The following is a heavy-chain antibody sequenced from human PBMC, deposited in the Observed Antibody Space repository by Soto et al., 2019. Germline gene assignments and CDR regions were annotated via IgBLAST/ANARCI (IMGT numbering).Heavy chain of an antibody. CDR2: ISAYNGNT. V-gene: IGHV1-18*01. D-gene: IGHD3-22*01. CDR3: ARCYDSSGYYYGGRAFDI. Sequence: GAGAPVPSKPSRCGFASYCICRVHQAPGQGLEWMGWISAYNGNTNYAQKLQGRVTMTTDTSTSTAYMELRSLRSDDTAVYYCARCYDSSGYYYGGRAFDIWGQGTMVTVSS. CDR1: RCGFASYC. J-gene: IGHJ3*02.